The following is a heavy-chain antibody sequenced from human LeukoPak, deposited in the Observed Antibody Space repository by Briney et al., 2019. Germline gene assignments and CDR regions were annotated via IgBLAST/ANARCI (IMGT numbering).Heavy chain of an antibody. Sequence: SETLSLTCTVSGGSISSYYWSWIRQPPGKGLEWIGYIYYSGSTNYNPSLKSRVTISVDTSKNQFSLKLSSVTAADTAVYYCARRPVAGTGYFDYWGQGTLATVSS. CDR3: ARRPVAGTGYFDY. J-gene: IGHJ4*02. CDR2: IYYSGST. D-gene: IGHD1-1*01. V-gene: IGHV4-59*01. CDR1: GGSISSYY.